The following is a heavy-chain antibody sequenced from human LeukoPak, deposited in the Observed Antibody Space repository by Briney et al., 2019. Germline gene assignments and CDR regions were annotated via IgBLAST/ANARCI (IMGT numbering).Heavy chain of an antibody. CDR2: ISAYNGNT. CDR1: GYTFTSYG. D-gene: IGHD2-15*01. CDR3: ARDLGYCSGGSCYWGWFDP. V-gene: IGHV1-18*01. Sequence: ASVKVSCKASGYTFTSYGISWVRQAPGQGLEWMGWISAYNGNTNYAQKLQGRVNMTTDTSTSTAYMELRSLRSDDTAVYYCARDLGYCSGGSCYWGWFDPWGQGTLVTVSS. J-gene: IGHJ5*02.